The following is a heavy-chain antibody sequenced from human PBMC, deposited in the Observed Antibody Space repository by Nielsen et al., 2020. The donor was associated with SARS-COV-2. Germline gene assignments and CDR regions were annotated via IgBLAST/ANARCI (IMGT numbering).Heavy chain of an antibody. CDR3: ANEVY. V-gene: IGHV3-9*01. Sequence: ALRLSCAASGFTFTNYGMHWVRQAPGKGLEWVSGITWNSVGIAYADSVKGRFTISRDNAKNSLYLQMNSLRPEDTALYYCANEVYWGQGTLVTVSS. CDR2: ITWNSVGI. J-gene: IGHJ4*02. CDR1: GFTFTNYG.